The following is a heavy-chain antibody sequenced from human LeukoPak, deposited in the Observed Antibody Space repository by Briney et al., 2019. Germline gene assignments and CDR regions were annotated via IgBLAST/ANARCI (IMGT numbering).Heavy chain of an antibody. CDR2: IRGSGDTT. CDR3: AQIHDHGDYVAF. V-gene: IGHV3-23*01. CDR1: GFTFRNYR. J-gene: IGHJ4*02. Sequence: GGSLRLSCAASGFTFRNYRMTWVRQATGKGLERVAGIRGSGDTTHYSDSVKGRCTISRDNSKNTLSLQINSLRAEDTAVYYCAQIHDHGDYVAFWGQGALVTVSS. D-gene: IGHD1-1*01.